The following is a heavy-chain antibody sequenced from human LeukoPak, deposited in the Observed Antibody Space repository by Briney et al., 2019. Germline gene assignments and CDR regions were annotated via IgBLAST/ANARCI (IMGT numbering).Heavy chain of an antibody. D-gene: IGHD3-22*01. CDR3: ARVLSYYDSSGFPSY. CDR2: INPSGGST. CDR1: GYTFTSYY. Sequence: ASVKVSCKASGYTFTSYYMHWVRQAPGQGLEWMGIINPSGGSTSYAQKFQGRVTMTRDTSTSTVYMELSSLRSEDTAVYYCARVLSYYDSSGFPSYWGQGTLVIVSS. J-gene: IGHJ4*02. V-gene: IGHV1-46*01.